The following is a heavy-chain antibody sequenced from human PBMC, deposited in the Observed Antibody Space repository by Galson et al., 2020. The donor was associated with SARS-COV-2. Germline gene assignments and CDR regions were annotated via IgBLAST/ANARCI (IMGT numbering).Heavy chain of an antibody. Sequence: SETLSLTCTVSGGSISSSSYYWGWIRQPPGKGLEWIGSIYYSGSTYYNPSLKSRVTISVDTSKNQFSLKLSSVTAADTAVYYCARLVVHRAAAGIYYYYGMDVWGQGTTVTVSS. CDR3: ARLVVHRAAAGIYYYYGMDV. J-gene: IGHJ6*02. CDR2: IYYSGST. D-gene: IGHD6-13*01. V-gene: IGHV4-39*01. CDR1: GGSISSSSYY.